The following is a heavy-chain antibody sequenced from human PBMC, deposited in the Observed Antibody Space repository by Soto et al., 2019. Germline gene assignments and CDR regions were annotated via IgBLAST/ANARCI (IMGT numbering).Heavy chain of an antibody. D-gene: IGHD5-12*01. CDR3: ARGGTIAVTTIGDY. J-gene: IGHJ4*01. V-gene: IGHV3-48*02. CDR1: GFTFRSYN. CDR2: ISSSSSTI. Sequence: LTLSCAASGFTFRSYNMNWVRQAPGKGLDWVSYISSSSSTIYYADSVKGRFTISRDNAKSSLYLQMNSLRDDDTAMYYCARGGTIAVTTIGDYWGQGTLVTSPQ.